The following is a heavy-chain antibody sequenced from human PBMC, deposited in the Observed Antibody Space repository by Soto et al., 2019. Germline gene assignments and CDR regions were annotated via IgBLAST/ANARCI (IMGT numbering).Heavy chain of an antibody. CDR2: IIPIFGTA. V-gene: IGHV1-69*01. CDR3: ASAVAGTMGAYYYGMDV. D-gene: IGHD6-19*01. CDR1: GGTFSSYA. J-gene: IGHJ6*02. Sequence: QVQLVQSGAEVKKPGSSVKVSCKASGGTFSSYAISWVRQAPGQGLEWMGGIIPIFGTANYAQKFQGRVTITADESTSTAYMELSSLRSEDTAVYYCASAVAGTMGAYYYGMDVWGQWTTVTVSS.